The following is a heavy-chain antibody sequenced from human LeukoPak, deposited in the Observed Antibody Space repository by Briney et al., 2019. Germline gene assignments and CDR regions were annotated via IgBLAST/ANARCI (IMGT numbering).Heavy chain of an antibody. Sequence: RPGGSLRLSCTASGFTFSSYTMNWVRQAPGKGLEWVSSISSSSSYIYYADSVKGRFTISRDNAKNSLYLQMNSLRAEDTAVYYCASRSRNIGELGHDYWGQGTLVTVSS. D-gene: IGHD4-17*01. CDR2: ISSSSSYI. J-gene: IGHJ4*02. CDR3: ASRSRNIGELGHDY. CDR1: GFTFSSYT. V-gene: IGHV3-21*01.